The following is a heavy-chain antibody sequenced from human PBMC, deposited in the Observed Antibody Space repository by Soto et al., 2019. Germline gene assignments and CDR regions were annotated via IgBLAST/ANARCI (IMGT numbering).Heavy chain of an antibody. V-gene: IGHV5-51*01. CDR3: ARQLSHICDS. Sequence: GESLKISCKGVGYKFGSAWIGWVRQMPGKGLEWMGIIKPGTSDTRYSPSCRGHVTISADEAVSTAYLQWSSLKASDTAMYYCARQLSHICDSWGQGTLVTVSS. J-gene: IGHJ4*02. D-gene: IGHD3-3*02. CDR1: GYKFGSAW. CDR2: IKPGTSDT.